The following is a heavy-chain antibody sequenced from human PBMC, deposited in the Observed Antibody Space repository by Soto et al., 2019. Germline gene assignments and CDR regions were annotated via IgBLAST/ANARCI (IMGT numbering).Heavy chain of an antibody. CDR1: GFTFSSYG. CDR3: ASMSGVPPAY. CDR2: ISYDGSNK. J-gene: IGHJ4*02. V-gene: IGHV3-30*03. Sequence: QVQLVESGGGVVQPGRSLRLSCAASGFTFSSYGMHWVRQAPGKGLEWVAVISYDGSNKYYADSVKGRFTISRDNSKNTRYLQMNSLRAEDTAVYYCASMSGVPPAYWGQGTLVTVSS. D-gene: IGHD3-10*02.